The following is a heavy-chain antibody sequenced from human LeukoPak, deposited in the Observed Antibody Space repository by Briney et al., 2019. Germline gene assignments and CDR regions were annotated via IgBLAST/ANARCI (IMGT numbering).Heavy chain of an antibody. D-gene: IGHD3-10*01. CDR3: AKDKLTYYYGSGSQSDY. V-gene: IGHV3-21*01. CDR2: ISTSSTYI. Sequence: GGSLRLSCAASGFTFSSYNMNWVRQAPGKGLEWVSSISTSSTYIYYADSVRGRFTISRDNSKNTLYLQMNSLRAEDTAVYYCAKDKLTYYYGSGSQSDYWGQGTLVTVSS. CDR1: GFTFSSYN. J-gene: IGHJ4*02.